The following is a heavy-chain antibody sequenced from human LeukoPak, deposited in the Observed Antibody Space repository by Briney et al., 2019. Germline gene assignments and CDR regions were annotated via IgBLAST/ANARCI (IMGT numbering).Heavy chain of an antibody. CDR2: INPSGGST. CDR1: GYTFTGYY. Sequence: ASVKVSCKASGYTFTGYYMHWVRQAPGQGLEWMGIINPSGGSTSYAQKFQGRVTMTRDTSTSTVYMELSSLRSEDTAVYYCARKSTVYDYVWGSYLDYWGQGTLVTVSS. V-gene: IGHV1-46*01. CDR3: ARKSTVYDYVWGSYLDY. J-gene: IGHJ4*02. D-gene: IGHD3-16*02.